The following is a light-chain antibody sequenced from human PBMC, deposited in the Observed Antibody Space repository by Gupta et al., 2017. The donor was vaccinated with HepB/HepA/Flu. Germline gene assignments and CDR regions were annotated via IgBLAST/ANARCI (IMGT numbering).Light chain of an antibody. Sequence: EIVLTQSPGTLSLSPGERATLSCRASQSVSSSYLAWYQQKPGQAPRLLIYGASSRATGIPDRFSGSGSGTDFTLTISRREPEDFAVYYCQQDGSSKITFGQGTLVEIK. CDR2: GAS. J-gene: IGKJ5*01. V-gene: IGKV3-20*01. CDR3: QQDGSSKIT. CDR1: QSVSSSY.